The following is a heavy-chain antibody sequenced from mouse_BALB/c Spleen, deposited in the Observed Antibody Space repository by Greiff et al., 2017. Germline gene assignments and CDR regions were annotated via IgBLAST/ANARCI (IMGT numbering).Heavy chain of an antibody. CDR3: ARSYYYGSSYRYFDV. CDR2: INPYNDGT. Sequence: EVQLQQSGPELVKPGASVKMSCKASGYTFTSYVMHWVKQKPGQGLEWIGYINPYNDGTKYNEKFKGKATLTSDKSSSTAYMELSSLTSEDSAVYYCARSYYYGSSYRYFDVWGAGTTVTVSS. D-gene: IGHD1-1*01. J-gene: IGHJ1*01. V-gene: IGHV1-14*01. CDR1: GYTFTSYV.